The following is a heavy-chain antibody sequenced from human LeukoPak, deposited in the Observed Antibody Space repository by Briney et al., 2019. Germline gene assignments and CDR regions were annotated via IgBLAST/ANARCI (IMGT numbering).Heavy chain of an antibody. D-gene: IGHD5-24*01. J-gene: IGHJ4*02. CDR1: GGSFSGYY. CDR2: INPSGTT. CDR3: ARGQGRDGYNGILDY. V-gene: IGHV4-34*01. Sequence: SETLSHTCAVYGGSFSGYYWTWIRQPPGKGLEWIGEINPSGTTNYNPSPKSRVTISVDRSKNQFSLKLRSVTAADTAVFCCARGQGRDGYNGILDYWGQRALVTVSS.